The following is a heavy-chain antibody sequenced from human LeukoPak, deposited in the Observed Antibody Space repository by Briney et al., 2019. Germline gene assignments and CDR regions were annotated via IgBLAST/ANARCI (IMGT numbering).Heavy chain of an antibody. CDR1: GFTFDDYT. V-gene: IGHV3-43*01. Sequence: GGSLRLSCAASGFTFDDYTMHWVRQAPGKGLEWVSLISWDGGSTYYADSVKGRFTISRDNSKTSLYLQMNSLRTEDTALYFCAKDHSYRSGSYSRWVYFDYWGQGTLVTVSS. J-gene: IGHJ4*02. CDR2: ISWDGGST. D-gene: IGHD3-10*01. CDR3: AKDHSYRSGSYSRWVYFDY.